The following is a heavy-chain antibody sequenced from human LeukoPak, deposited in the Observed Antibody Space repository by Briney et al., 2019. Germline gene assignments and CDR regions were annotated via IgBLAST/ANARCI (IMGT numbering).Heavy chain of an antibody. CDR2: IKQDGGEK. V-gene: IGHV3-7*01. CDR3: ARDKVVGATKFDS. J-gene: IGHJ4*02. D-gene: IGHD1-26*01. CDR1: GFTFSSYG. Sequence: GGSLRLSCAASGFTFSSYGMSWVRQAPGKGLEWVANIKQDGGEKYYVDSVKGRFTISRDNAENSLFLQMTGLRVEDTAVYYCARDKVVGATKFDSWDQGTLVTVSS.